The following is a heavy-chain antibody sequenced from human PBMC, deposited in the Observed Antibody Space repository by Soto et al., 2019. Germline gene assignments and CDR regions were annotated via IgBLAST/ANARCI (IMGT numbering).Heavy chain of an antibody. CDR2: IIPISGRA. D-gene: IGHD1-1*01. V-gene: IGHV1-69*13. CDR3: ARGWNDFPN. J-gene: IGHJ4*02. Sequence: SVKVSCKASGGTFSNYVISWVRQAPGQGLECMGGIIPISGRANYAQKLQGRLTITADESTSTVYLELSSLRSDDTAVYYCARGWNDFPNWGQGTLVTVSS. CDR1: GGTFSNYV.